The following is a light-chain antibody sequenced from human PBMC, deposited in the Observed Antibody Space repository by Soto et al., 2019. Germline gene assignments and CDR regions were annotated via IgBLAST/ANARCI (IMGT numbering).Light chain of an antibody. CDR2: AAS. V-gene: IGKV1-17*01. J-gene: IGKJ4*01. CDR1: QDIGND. CDR3: LQHSSYPLT. Sequence: DIQMTQSPSSLSASVGDRVTITCRTSQDIGNDLGWFQQKPGKAPKRLIYAASSLQSGVPSRFSGSGSGTEFTFTISSLQPEDFATYYCLQHSSYPLTFGGGTRVEIK.